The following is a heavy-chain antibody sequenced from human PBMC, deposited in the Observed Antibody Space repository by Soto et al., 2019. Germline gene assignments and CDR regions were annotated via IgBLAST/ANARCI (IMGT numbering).Heavy chain of an antibody. V-gene: IGHV3-48*02. CDR2: ISSSSSAI. CDR1: GFTFSTYS. Sequence: GGSLRLSCAASGFTFSTYSMNWVRQAPGKGLEWVSYISSSSSAIYYTDSVKGRFTTSRDNAKKSVYLLMNSLRDEDTAVYYCARTDGSSGYYYDAFDIWGQGTKVTVSS. D-gene: IGHD3-22*01. CDR3: ARTDGSSGYYYDAFDI. J-gene: IGHJ3*02.